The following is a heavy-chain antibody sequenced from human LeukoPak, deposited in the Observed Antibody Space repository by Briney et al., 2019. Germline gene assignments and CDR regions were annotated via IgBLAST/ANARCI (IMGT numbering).Heavy chain of an antibody. CDR1: GGSFSGYY. CDR3: ARGSIYGSGYYLDY. V-gene: IGHV4-34*01. CDR2: INHSGST. D-gene: IGHD3-10*01. J-gene: IGHJ4*02. Sequence: SETLSLTCAVYGGSFSGYYWSWIRQPPGKGLEWIGEINHSGSTNYNPSLKSRVTISVDTSKNQFSLKLSSVTAADTAVYSCARGSIYGSGYYLDYWGQGTLVTVSS.